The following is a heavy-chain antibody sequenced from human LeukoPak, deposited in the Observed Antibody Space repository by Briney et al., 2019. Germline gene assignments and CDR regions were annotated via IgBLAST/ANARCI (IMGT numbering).Heavy chain of an antibody. CDR3: ARDPYYYDSSGYYSTDY. V-gene: IGHV3-74*01. J-gene: IGHJ4*02. Sequence: GGSLKLSCAASGFTFSNYWMHWVRQAPGKGLVWVSRMNSDGSSTSYADSVKGRFTISRDNAKNTLYLQMNSLRAEDTAVYYCARDPYYYDSSGYYSTDYWGQGTLVTVSS. CDR2: MNSDGSST. CDR1: GFTFSNYW. D-gene: IGHD3-22*01.